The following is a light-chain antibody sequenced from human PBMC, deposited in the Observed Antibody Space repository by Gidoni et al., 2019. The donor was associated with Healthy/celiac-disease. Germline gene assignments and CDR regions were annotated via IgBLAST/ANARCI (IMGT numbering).Light chain of an antibody. Sequence: IQITPSPSSLSASVGDRVTITCQASQDISNYLNWYQQKPGKAPKLLIYDASNLETGVPSRFSGSGSGTDFTFTISSLQPEDIATYYCQQYDNLPVTFGGXTKVEIK. CDR2: DAS. CDR3: QQYDNLPVT. V-gene: IGKV1-33*01. J-gene: IGKJ4*01. CDR1: QDISNY.